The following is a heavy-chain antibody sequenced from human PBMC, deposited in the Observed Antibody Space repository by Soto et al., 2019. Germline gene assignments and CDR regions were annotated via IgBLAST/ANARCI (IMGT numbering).Heavy chain of an antibody. Sequence: SETLSLTCTVSGGSISSSSYYWGWIRQPPGKGLEWIGSIYYSGSTYYNPSLKSRVTISVDTSKNQFSLKLSSVTAADTAVYYCAGPDWSGAGYYFDYWGQGTLVTVS. D-gene: IGHD3-3*01. CDR3: AGPDWSGAGYYFDY. V-gene: IGHV4-39*01. CDR1: GGSISSSSYY. J-gene: IGHJ4*02. CDR2: IYYSGST.